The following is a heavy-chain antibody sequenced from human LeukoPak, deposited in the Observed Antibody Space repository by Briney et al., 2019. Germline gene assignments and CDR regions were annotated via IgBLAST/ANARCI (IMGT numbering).Heavy chain of an antibody. V-gene: IGHV4-39*07. Sequence: SETLSLTCTVSAGSFISSSHHWGWIRQPPGKGLEWIGEINHSGSTNYNPSLKSRVTISVDTSKNQFSLKLSSVTAADTAVYYCGGGYHPYDAFDIWGQGTMVTVSS. CDR3: GGGYHPYDAFDI. CDR2: INHSGST. D-gene: IGHD3-22*01. J-gene: IGHJ3*02. CDR1: AGSFISSSHH.